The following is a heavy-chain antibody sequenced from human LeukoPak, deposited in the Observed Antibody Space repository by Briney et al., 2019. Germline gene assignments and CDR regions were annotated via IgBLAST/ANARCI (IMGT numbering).Heavy chain of an antibody. D-gene: IGHD2-15*01. J-gene: IGHJ6*02. Sequence: GESLKISCKGSGYSFTSYWIGWVRQMPGKGLEWMGIIYPGDSDTRYSPSFQGQVTISADKSISTAYLQWSSLKASDTAMYYCARLDCSGGSCYSYYYYDMDVWGQGTTVTVSS. V-gene: IGHV5-51*01. CDR1: GYSFTSYW. CDR3: ARLDCSGGSCYSYYYYDMDV. CDR2: IYPGDSDT.